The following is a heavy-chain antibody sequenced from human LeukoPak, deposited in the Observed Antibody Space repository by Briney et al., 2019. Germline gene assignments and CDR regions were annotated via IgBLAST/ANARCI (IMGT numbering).Heavy chain of an antibody. D-gene: IGHD3-16*02. V-gene: IGHV4-30-4*08. J-gene: IGHJ4*02. CDR1: GGSISSGDYY. Sequence: SETLSLTCTVSGGSISSGDYYWSWIRQPPGKGLEWIVYIYYSGSTYYNPSLKSRVTISVDTSKNQFSLKLSSVTAADTAVYYCAKWGFYAYVWGSYRPIDYWGQGTLVTVSS. CDR3: AKWGFYAYVWGSYRPIDY. CDR2: IYYSGST.